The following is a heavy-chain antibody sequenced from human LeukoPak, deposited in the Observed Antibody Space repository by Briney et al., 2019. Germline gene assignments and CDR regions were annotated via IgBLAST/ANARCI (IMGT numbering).Heavy chain of an antibody. CDR3: ARDQYATVTPNWFDP. CDR1: GFTFSSYW. D-gene: IGHD4-17*01. J-gene: IGHJ5*02. CDR2: IKQDGSEK. Sequence: GGSLRLSCAASGFTFSSYWMSWVRQAPGKGLEWVANIKQDGSEKYYVDSVKGRFTISRDNAKNSLYLQMNSLRAEDTAVYYCARDQYATVTPNWFDPWGQGTLVTVSS. V-gene: IGHV3-7*03.